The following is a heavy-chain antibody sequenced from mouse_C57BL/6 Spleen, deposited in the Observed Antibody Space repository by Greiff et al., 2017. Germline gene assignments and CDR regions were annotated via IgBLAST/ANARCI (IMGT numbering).Heavy chain of an antibody. D-gene: IGHD1-1*01. Sequence: VQLVESGPGLVQPSQSLSITCTVSGFSLTSYGVHWVRQSPGKGLEWLGVIWRGGSTDYNAAFMSRLSITKDNSKSQVFFKMNSLQADDTAIYYCAKALSYGSSFYFDYWGQGTTLTVSS. CDR2: IWRGGST. CDR1: GFSLTSYG. V-gene: IGHV2-5*01. J-gene: IGHJ2*01. CDR3: AKALSYGSSFYFDY.